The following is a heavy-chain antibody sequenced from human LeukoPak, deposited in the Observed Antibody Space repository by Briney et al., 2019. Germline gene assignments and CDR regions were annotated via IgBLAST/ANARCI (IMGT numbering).Heavy chain of an antibody. CDR2: IRYDGSNK. CDR3: AKDQIPNSSGYYSDY. Sequence: GGSLRLSCAASGFTFSSYGMHWVRQAPGKGLEWVAFIRYDGSNKYYADSVKGRFTISRDNSKNTLYLQMNSLRAEDTAVYYCAKDQIPNSSGYYSDYWGQGTLVTVSS. D-gene: IGHD3-22*01. V-gene: IGHV3-30*02. J-gene: IGHJ4*02. CDR1: GFTFSSYG.